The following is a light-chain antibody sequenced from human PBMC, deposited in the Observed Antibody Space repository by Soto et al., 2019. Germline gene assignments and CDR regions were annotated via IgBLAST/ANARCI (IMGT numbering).Light chain of an antibody. CDR1: QSVSNNY. J-gene: IGKJ1*01. V-gene: IGKV3-20*01. CDR2: GAS. Sequence: EIVFTQSPGTLSLSPGERATLSCRASQSVSNNYLAWYQQKPGQAPRLLIYGASNRATGIPARFSGSGSGPDFTLTISSLQPEDFATYYCQQSYSSPPTFGQGTKVDIK. CDR3: QQSYSSPPT.